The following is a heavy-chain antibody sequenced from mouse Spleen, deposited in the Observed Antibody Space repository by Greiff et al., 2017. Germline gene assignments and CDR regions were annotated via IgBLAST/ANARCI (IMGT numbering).Heavy chain of an antibody. J-gene: IGHJ1*01. CDR3: ARTGPYWYFDV. V-gene: IGHV2-2*01. D-gene: IGHD4-1*01. CDR1: GFSLTSYG. CDR2: IWSGGST. Sequence: VKLVESGPGLVQPSQSLSITCTVSGFSLTSYGVHWVRQSPGKGLEWLGVIWSGGSTDYNAAFISRLSISKDNSKSQVFFKMNSLQADDTAIYYCARTGPYWYFDVWGAGTTVTVSS.